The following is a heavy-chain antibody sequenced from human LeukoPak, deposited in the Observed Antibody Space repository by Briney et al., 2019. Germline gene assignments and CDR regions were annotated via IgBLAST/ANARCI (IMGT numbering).Heavy chain of an antibody. CDR1: GFTFSNFY. D-gene: IGHD3-10*01. Sequence: PGGSLRLSCAVSGFTFSNFYMSWVRQAPGKGLEWVASIKQDGSEKNYVDSVKGRFTISRDNAKNSLYLQMNSLRAEDMALYYCAKVLWFKGYHARWGAFDIWGQGTMVTVSS. CDR3: AKVLWFKGYHARWGAFDI. CDR2: IKQDGSEK. V-gene: IGHV3-7*03. J-gene: IGHJ3*02.